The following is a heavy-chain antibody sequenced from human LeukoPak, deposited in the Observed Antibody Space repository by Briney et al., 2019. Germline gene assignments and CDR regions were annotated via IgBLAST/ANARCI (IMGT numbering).Heavy chain of an antibody. CDR1: GGSFSGYY. D-gene: IGHD2-2*01. CDR2: INHSGST. Sequence: SETLSLTCAVYGGSFSGYYWSWIRQPPGKGLEWIGEINHSGSTNYNPSLKSRVTISVDTSKNQFSLKLSSVTAADTAVYYCARGRGYCSSTSCYARHFDYWGQGTLVTVSS. CDR3: ARGRGYCSSTSCYARHFDY. V-gene: IGHV4-34*01. J-gene: IGHJ4*02.